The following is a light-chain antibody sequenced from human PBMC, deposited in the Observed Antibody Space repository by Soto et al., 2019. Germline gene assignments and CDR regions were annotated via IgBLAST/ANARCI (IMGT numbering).Light chain of an antibody. Sequence: QSALTQPASVSGSPGQSITISCTGTSSDVGGYNYVSWYQHHPDKAPKLVIYDVTNRPSGVSNRFSGSKAGNTASLTISGLQPEDEADYYCNSYTGSATPYVFGTGTKVTVL. CDR1: SSDVGGYNY. V-gene: IGLV2-14*03. CDR3: NSYTGSATPYV. CDR2: DVT. J-gene: IGLJ1*01.